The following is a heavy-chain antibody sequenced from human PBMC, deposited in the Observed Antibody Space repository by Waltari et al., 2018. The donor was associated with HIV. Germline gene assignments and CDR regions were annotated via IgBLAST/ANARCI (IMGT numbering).Heavy chain of an antibody. CDR1: GFTFSSYG. D-gene: IGHD3-3*01. CDR3: VRQRIRFLYDFDY. J-gene: IGHJ4*02. CDR2: IWYDGSNK. Sequence: QVQLVESGGGVVQPGRSLRLSCAASGFTFSSYGMHWVRQAPGKGWGVVAVIWYDGSNKYYADSVRGRCTISRDNSKNTLYLQMNSLRAEDTAVYYCVRQRIRFLYDFDYWGQGTLATVSS. V-gene: IGHV3-33*01.